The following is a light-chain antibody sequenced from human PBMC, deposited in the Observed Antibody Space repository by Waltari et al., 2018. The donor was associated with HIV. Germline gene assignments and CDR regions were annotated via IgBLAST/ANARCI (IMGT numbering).Light chain of an antibody. CDR2: MSS. Sequence: PVSISCKSSQSLLQKNEKNYLDWYVKKPGQTPQLLMYMSSNLAAGVPVRFSGSGSGTEFTLKISRVEAEDVGLYYCMQALHTPFMFGHGTRLEI. J-gene: IGKJ5*01. CDR3: MQALHTPFM. CDR1: QSLLQKNEKNY. V-gene: IGKV2-28*01.